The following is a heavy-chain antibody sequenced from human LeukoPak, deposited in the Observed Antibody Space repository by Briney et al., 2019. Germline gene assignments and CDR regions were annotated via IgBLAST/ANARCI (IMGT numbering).Heavy chain of an antibody. CDR3: ASGRGGGV. D-gene: IGHD5-24*01. CDR1: GFTFSNYW. V-gene: IGHV3-7*01. J-gene: IGHJ4*02. CDR2: IKQDGSEK. Sequence: GGFPRVSCAASGFTFSNYWMSWGRQDPGKGLEWVANIKQDGSEKYYVDSVKGRFTISRDNAKTSLYLQMNSLRAEDTAVYYCASGRGGGVWGQGTLVTVSS.